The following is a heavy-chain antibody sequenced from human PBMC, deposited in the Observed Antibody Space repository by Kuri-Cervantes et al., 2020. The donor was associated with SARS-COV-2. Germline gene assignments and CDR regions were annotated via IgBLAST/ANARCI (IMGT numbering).Heavy chain of an antibody. V-gene: IGHV3-30*03. D-gene: IGHD3-3*01. CDR1: GFTFSSYS. CDR2: ISYDGSNK. J-gene: IGHJ6*02. CDR3: ARDVAIFGVVILYYYYGMDV. Sequence: GESLKISCAASGFTFSSYSMNWVRQAPGKGLEWVAVISYDGSNKYYADSVKGRFTISRDNSKNTLYLQMNSLRAEDTAVYYCARDVAIFGVVILYYYYGMDVWGQGTTVTVSS.